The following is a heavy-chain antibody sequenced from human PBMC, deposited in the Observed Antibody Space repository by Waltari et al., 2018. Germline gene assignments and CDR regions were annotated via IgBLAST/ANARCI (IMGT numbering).Heavy chain of an antibody. CDR3: ARDLVATPP. J-gene: IGHJ5*02. CDR2: IQQNGSEK. Sequence: EVQLVESGGDLVQPGGSLSLSCAASGFSFGRSWMTWVRQTPGKGREWVGNIQQNGSEKWYADSVKGRFTISRDNAMNLVYLQMNSLRVEDTAVYYCARDLVATPPWGQGTLVTVSS. D-gene: IGHD2-21*02. CDR1: GFSFGRSW. V-gene: IGHV3-7*01.